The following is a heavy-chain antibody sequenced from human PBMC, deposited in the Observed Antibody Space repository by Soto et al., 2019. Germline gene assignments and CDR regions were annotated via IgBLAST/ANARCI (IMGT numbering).Heavy chain of an antibody. V-gene: IGHV3-33*03. CDR2: IWYDGSNK. J-gene: IGHJ6*03. CDR1: GFTFSSYG. Sequence: PGGSLRLSCAASGFTFSSYGMHWVRQAPGKGLEWVAVIWYDGSNKYYADSVKGRFTISRDNSKNTLYLQMNSLRAEDTAVYYCSRVPHLDTAMVTYYYYYMDVWGKGTTVTVSS. CDR3: SRVPHLDTAMVTYYYYYMDV. D-gene: IGHD5-18*01.